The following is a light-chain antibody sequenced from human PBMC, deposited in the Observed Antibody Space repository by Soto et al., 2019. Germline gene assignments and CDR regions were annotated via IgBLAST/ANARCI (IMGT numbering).Light chain of an antibody. CDR1: TSSIGSNY. CDR3: CSYTVSGTYV. J-gene: IGLJ1*01. CDR2: AVS. Sequence: QSVLTQPPSASGTPGQRVTISCSGSTSSIGSNYVYWYQQHPGKAPKLMIYAVSNRPSGVSNRFSGSKSGNTATLTISGLQAEDEADYYCCSYTVSGTYVFGTGTKVTVL. V-gene: IGLV2-14*01.